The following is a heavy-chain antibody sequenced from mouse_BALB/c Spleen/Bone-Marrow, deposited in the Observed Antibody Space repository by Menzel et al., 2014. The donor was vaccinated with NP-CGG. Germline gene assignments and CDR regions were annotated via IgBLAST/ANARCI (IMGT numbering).Heavy chain of an antibody. D-gene: IGHD1-1*01. CDR1: GYTFTSNT. CDR2: INPTRGYT. CDR3: ARETTYYAYFDY. V-gene: IGHV1-4*02. J-gene: IGHJ2*01. Sequence: QVQLQQSAAELARPGASVKMSCKASGYTFTSNTIQWVKQRPGQGLEWIGYINPTRGYTDYNQKFKDKTTLTADKSSSTAYMQLSSLTSEDSAVYYCARETTYYAYFDYWGQGTIPTVSS.